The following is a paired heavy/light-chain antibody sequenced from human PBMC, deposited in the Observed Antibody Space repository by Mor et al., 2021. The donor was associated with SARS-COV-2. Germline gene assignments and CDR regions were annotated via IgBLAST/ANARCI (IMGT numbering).Light chain of an antibody. CDR3: QQYGSLIT. J-gene: IGKJ5*01. V-gene: IGKV3-20*01. CDR2: GAS. Sequence: EIVLTQSPGSLSLSPGERATFACRASQSVSSNSLAWYQHKPGQGPRLLIYGASSRATGIPDRFSGSGSGTDFTLTISRLEPEDFAVYYCQQYGSLITFGQGTRLEIK. CDR1: QSVSSNS.
Heavy chain of an antibody. V-gene: IGHV3-23*01. CDR1: GFTFSDYA. D-gene: IGHD2-15*01. J-gene: IGHJ4*02. Sequence: EVQLLESGGGLVQPGGSLRLSCAASGFTFSDYAMNWVRQTPDKGLEWVSSITGRGSSTYHADSVKGRFTISRDNSKNTIYMQMNSLRAEDTAIYFCAVGGLVSCTGVSCYQFDYWGQGTLVTVSS. CDR2: ITGRGSST. CDR3: AVGGLVSCTGVSCYQFDY.